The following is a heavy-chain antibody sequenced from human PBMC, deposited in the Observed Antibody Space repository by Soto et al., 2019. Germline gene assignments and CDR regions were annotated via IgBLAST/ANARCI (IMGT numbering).Heavy chain of an antibody. V-gene: IGHV1-69*01. CDR2: IIPKLGSA. J-gene: IGHJ4*02. CDR3: ARGGDGYNFGAVY. D-gene: IGHD2-21*01. CDR1: GGGNLRDYR. Sequence: QVQLVQSGAEVKEPGSSVKVSCKASGGGNLRDYRTTWVRRAPGQGLEWMGGIIPKLGSANYAQNFQGRVPVTPDESTKTVYLGLWSLRSCHTAVYYRARGGDGYNFGAVYRGQGTPVTVSS.